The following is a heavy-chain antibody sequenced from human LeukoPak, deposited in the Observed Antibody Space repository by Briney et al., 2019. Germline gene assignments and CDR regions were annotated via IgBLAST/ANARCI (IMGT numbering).Heavy chain of an antibody. D-gene: IGHD6-19*01. CDR2: ISGSSDSI. Sequence: PGGSLRLSCVASGFTFSDQSMNWVRQVPGKGLEWLSYISGSSDSIDYADSVKGRFAISRDNAKNSLYLQMDSLRAEDTAVYYCARGPASGAWLIDYWGQRILVTVSS. V-gene: IGHV3-48*04. J-gene: IGHJ4*02. CDR1: GFTFSDQS. CDR3: ARGPASGAWLIDY.